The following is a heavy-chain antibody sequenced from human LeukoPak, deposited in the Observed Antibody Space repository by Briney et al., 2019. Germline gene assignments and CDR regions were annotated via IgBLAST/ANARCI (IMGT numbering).Heavy chain of an antibody. Sequence: GGSLRLSCAASGFTFSSYSMNWVRQAPGKGLEWVSSISSSSSYIYYADSVKGRFTISRENAKDSLYLQMTSLRAEDTAVYYCARGDGFLEWLPDPADYWGQGTLVPVSS. D-gene: IGHD3-3*01. CDR1: GFTFSSYS. CDR2: ISSSSSYI. V-gene: IGHV3-21*01. CDR3: ARGDGFLEWLPDPADY. J-gene: IGHJ4*02.